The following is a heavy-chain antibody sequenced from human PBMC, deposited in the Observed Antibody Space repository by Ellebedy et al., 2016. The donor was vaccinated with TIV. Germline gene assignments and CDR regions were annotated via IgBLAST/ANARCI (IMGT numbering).Heavy chain of an antibody. V-gene: IGHV3-21*01. CDR3: ARDPETWETTSYYYGMDV. CDR2: ISSSSSYI. D-gene: IGHD1-1*01. CDR1: GFTFSSYS. Sequence: GESLKISCAASGFTFSSYSMNWVRQAPGKGLEWVSSISSSSSYIYYADSVKGRFTISRDNAKNSLYLQMNSLRAEDTAVYYCARDPETWETTSYYYGMDVWGQGTTVTVSS. J-gene: IGHJ6*02.